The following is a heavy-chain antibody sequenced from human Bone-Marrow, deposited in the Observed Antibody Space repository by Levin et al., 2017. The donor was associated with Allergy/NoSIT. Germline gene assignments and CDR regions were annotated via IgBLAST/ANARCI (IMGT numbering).Heavy chain of an antibody. CDR3: AILTHYYDSSGPHSFDV. D-gene: IGHD3-22*01. V-gene: IGHV1-2*02. Sequence: GGSLRLSCEASGYIFTDYYIHWVRQAPGQGLEWMGWVNPKTGGTHYIQKFEGRVTMTRDASLSTAYMELSRLTSDDTAVYFCAILTHYYDSSGPHSFDVWGQGTMVTVTS. CDR2: VNPKTGGT. CDR1: GYIFTDYY. J-gene: IGHJ3*01.